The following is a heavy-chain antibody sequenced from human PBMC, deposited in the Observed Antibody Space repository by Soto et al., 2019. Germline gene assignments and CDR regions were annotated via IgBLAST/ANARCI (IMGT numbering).Heavy chain of an antibody. CDR2: ISYDGSNK. CDR3: AKDALLWFGESYAFDI. CDR1: GFTFSSYG. D-gene: IGHD3-10*01. V-gene: IGHV3-30*18. J-gene: IGHJ3*02. Sequence: QVQLVESGGGVVQPGRSLRLSCAASGFTFSSYGMHWVRQAPGKGLEWVAVISYDGSNKYYADSVKGRFTIPRDNSKNTLYLQMNSLRAEDTAVYYCAKDALLWFGESYAFDIWGQGTMVTVSS.